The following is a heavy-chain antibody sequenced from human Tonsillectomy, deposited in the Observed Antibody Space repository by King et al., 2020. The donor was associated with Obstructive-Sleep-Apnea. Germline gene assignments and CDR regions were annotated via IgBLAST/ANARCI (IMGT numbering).Heavy chain of an antibody. Sequence: VQLVESGGGLVQPGGSLRLSCAASGFTFSSYAMSWVRQAPGKGLEWVSVISCSGGSTYYADPVKGRFPISRDNSKNTVYLEMNSLRAEDTAVYYCAKIMVRGVKVSDYWGQGTLVTVSS. CDR2: ISCSGGST. CDR3: AKIMVRGVKVSDY. V-gene: IGHV3-23*04. J-gene: IGHJ4*02. CDR1: GFTFSSYA. D-gene: IGHD3-10*01.